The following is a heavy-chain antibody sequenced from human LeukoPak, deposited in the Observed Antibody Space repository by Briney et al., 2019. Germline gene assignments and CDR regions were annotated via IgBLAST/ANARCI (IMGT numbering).Heavy chain of an antibody. V-gene: IGHV3-53*01. CDR2: IYSGGST. CDR1: GFTVSSNY. D-gene: IGHD1-1*01. Sequence: GGSLRLSCAASGFTVSSNYMSWVRQAPGKGLEWVSVIYSGGSTYYADSVKGRFTISRDNSKNTLYLQMNSLRAEDTAVYYCASCWTGTTNYYYYYMDVWGKGTTVTVSS. J-gene: IGHJ6*03. CDR3: ASCWTGTTNYYYYYMDV.